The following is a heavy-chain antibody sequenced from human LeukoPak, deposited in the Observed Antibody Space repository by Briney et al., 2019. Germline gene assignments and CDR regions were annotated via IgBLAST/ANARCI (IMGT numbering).Heavy chain of an antibody. CDR1: GYTFTGYY. CDR3: ARGALSELSFWPPGAFDI. CDR2: INPNSGGT. D-gene: IGHD1-14*01. V-gene: IGHV1-2*02. Sequence: ASVKVSCKASGYTFTGYYMHWVRQAPGQGLEWMGWINPNSGGTNYAQKFQGRVTMTRDTSISTAYMELSSLRSEDTAVYYCARGALSELSFWPPGAFDIWGQGTMVTVSS. J-gene: IGHJ3*02.